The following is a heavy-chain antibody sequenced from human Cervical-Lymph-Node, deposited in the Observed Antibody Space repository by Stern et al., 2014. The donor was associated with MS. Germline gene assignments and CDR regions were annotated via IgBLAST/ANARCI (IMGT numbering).Heavy chain of an antibody. J-gene: IGHJ4*02. D-gene: IGHD6-19*01. Sequence: QVQLVQSGGGVVQPGRSLRLSCAASGFTFSDYDMHWVRQAPGKGLEGVAVISYHGSHKYSADSVKGRFTISRDNSKNTLYLQMNSLRAEDTAVYCCARESPEAEEALAGFFDFWGQGTLVTVSS. CDR2: ISYHGSHK. CDR3: ARESPEAEEALAGFFDF. CDR1: GFTFSDYD. V-gene: IGHV3-30*01.